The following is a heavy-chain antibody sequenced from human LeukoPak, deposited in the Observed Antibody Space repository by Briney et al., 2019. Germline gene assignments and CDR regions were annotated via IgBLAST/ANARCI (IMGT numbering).Heavy chain of an antibody. J-gene: IGHJ4*02. CDR3: ARLRYFDY. D-gene: IGHD1-14*01. CDR1: GFTFSSSA. CDR2: ISRTGGDT. Sequence: GGSLRLSCGVSGFTFSSSAMFWVRQAPGKGLEWVSGISRTGGDTYYADSVKGRFTISRDNAKNSLYLQMNSLRAEDTAVYYCARLRYFDYWGQGTLVTVSS. V-gene: IGHV3-23*01.